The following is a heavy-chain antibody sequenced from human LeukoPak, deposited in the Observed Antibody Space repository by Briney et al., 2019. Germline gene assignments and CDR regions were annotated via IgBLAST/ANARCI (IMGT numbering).Heavy chain of an antibody. J-gene: IGHJ4*02. CDR2: ISSSGSSI. Sequence: GGSLRLSCAASGFTFSSYEMNWVRQAPGKGLEWVSYISSSGSSIYYADSVKGRFTISRDNAKNSLYLQMNSLRAEGTAVYFCARADGGYYSRYWGQGTLVTVSS. CDR1: GFTFSSYE. D-gene: IGHD3-3*01. V-gene: IGHV3-48*03. CDR3: ARADGGYYSRY.